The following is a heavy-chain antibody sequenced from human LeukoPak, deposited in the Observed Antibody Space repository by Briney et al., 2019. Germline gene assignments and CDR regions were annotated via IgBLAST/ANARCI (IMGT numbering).Heavy chain of an antibody. CDR3: ARGGPFHPQI. J-gene: IGHJ4*02. Sequence: GGSLRLSCAASGFTFSNHWMNWVRQTPGRGLEWLANINQDGSENYSLDSVKGRFTISRDNARNSLYLQMNSLRADDTAVYYCARGGPFHPQIWGQGTLVTVSS. CDR2: INQDGSEN. D-gene: IGHD3/OR15-3a*01. V-gene: IGHV3-7*04. CDR1: GFTFSNHW.